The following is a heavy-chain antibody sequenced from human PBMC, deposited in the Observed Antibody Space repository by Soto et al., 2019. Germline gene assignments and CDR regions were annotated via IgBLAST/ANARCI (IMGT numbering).Heavy chain of an antibody. Sequence: GESLKISCKGSGYSFISYWIGWVRQMPGRGLEWMGIIYPHDSDTRYSPSFQGQVTISADKSIQTAYLQWSSLKASDSAMYYCATSVTYNWFDPWGQGTLVTVSS. V-gene: IGHV5-51*01. D-gene: IGHD2-21*02. CDR2: IYPHDSDT. CDR3: ATSVTYNWFDP. CDR1: GYSFISYW. J-gene: IGHJ5*02.